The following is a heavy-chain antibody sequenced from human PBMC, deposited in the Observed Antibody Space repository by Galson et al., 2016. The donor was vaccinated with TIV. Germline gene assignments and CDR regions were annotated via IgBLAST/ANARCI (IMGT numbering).Heavy chain of an antibody. J-gene: IGHJ5*02. CDR2: ISFDGKRK. CDR3: ARERDGQSLNA. Sequence: SLRLSCAVSGFTFSSYALHWVRQAPGKGLEWLMSISFDGKRKNYADSVKGRFTITRDDSKRTLYLYMKGLAGGDTAVYYCARERDGQSLNAWGQGTLVIVSS. CDR1: GFTFSSYA. D-gene: IGHD5-24*01. V-gene: IGHV3-30*04.